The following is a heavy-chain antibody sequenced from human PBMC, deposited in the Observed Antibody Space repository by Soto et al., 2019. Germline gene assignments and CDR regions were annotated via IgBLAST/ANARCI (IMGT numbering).Heavy chain of an antibody. D-gene: IGHD2-15*01. CDR1: GGSLGSYY. V-gene: IGHV4-59*01. CDR3: ARVSCSGGSCYEYYYYGMDV. CDR2: VFYTGRA. J-gene: IGHJ6*02. Sequence: SETLSLTCTVSGGSLGSYYWSWIRQPPGKGLEWIGYVFYTGRANYNASLKSRVSISLDTSNYQFSLKLSSVTAADTAVYYCARVSCSGGSCYEYYYYGMDVWGQGTTVTVSS.